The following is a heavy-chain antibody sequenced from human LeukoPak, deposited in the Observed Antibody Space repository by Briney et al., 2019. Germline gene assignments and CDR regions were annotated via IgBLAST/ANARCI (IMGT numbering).Heavy chain of an antibody. Sequence: SQTLPLTCTVSGGSISSGSYYWSWIRQPAGKGLEWIGRIYTSGSTNYNPSLKSRVTISVDTSKNQFSLKLSSVTAADTAVYYCARPVLRYFDWLEGYFDYWGQGTLVTVSS. CDR1: GGSISSGSYY. D-gene: IGHD3-9*01. CDR3: ARPVLRYFDWLEGYFDY. V-gene: IGHV4-61*02. J-gene: IGHJ4*02. CDR2: IYTSGST.